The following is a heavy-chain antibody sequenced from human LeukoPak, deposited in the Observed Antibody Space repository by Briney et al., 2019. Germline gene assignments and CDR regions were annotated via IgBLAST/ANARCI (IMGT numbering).Heavy chain of an antibody. CDR2: IYPGDSDT. Sequence: GESLKISCKGSGYSFTSYWIGWVRQMPGKGLECMGIIYPGDSDTRYSPSFQGQVTISADKSISTAYLQWSSLKASDTAMYYCARRRYCGGDCYDRAFDIWGQGTMVTVSS. J-gene: IGHJ3*02. CDR1: GYSFTSYW. CDR3: ARRRYCGGDCYDRAFDI. V-gene: IGHV5-51*01. D-gene: IGHD2-21*02.